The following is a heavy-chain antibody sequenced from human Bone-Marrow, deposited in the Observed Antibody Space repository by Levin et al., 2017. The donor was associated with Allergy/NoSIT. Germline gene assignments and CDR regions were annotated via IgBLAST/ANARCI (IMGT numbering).Heavy chain of an antibody. CDR1: GASISSYY. J-gene: IGHJ4*02. Sequence: SQTLSLTCTVSGASISSYYWSWLRQPAGKGLEWLGRVNTSGSTKYNPSLKSRVTMSVDTSKNQFSLRLSSVTAADTAVYYCARVLPGTPKRSFFAKTTSIYYFDYWGQGTLVTVSS. CDR2: VNTSGST. CDR3: ARVLPGTPKRSFFAKTTSIYYFDY. D-gene: IGHD1-14*01. V-gene: IGHV4-4*07.